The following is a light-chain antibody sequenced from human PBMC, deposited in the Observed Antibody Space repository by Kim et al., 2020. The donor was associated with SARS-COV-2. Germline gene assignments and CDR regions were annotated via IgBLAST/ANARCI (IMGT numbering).Light chain of an antibody. V-gene: IGKV1-39*01. J-gene: IGKJ2*01. CDR2: AES. Sequence: SACAGDGLTMTCRASHTNDNDLSWYQQKTGKAPKVLIFAESALQRGVPPRFSGRGSGTDFTLNITSLQSEDSATHHCQQSYSFPYTLGKGTKLEI. CDR3: QQSYSFPYT. CDR1: HTNDND.